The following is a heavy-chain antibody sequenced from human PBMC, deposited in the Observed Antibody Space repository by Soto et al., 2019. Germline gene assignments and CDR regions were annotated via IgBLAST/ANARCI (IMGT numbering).Heavy chain of an antibody. CDR1: GGTFSSYA. J-gene: IGHJ5*02. Sequence: SVKVSCKASGGTFSSYAISWVRQAPGQGLEWMGGIIPIFGTANYAQKFQGRVTITADESTSTAYMELSSLRSEDTAVYYCARIVTLVRPPGVCLEPWGRGTLVTVGS. CDR2: IIPIFGTA. V-gene: IGHV1-69*13. CDR3: ARIVTLVRPPGVCLEP. D-gene: IGHD2-21*01.